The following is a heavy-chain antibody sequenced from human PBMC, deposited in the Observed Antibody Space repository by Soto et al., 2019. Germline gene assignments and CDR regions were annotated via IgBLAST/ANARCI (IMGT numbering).Heavy chain of an antibody. CDR1: GFTFSSYW. J-gene: IGHJ4*02. Sequence: EGSLRLSCAASGFTFSSYWMSWVRQAPGKGLEWVANIKQDGSEKYYVDSVKGRFTISRDNAKNSLYLQMNSLRAEDTAVYYCARDRQVWFGELREDYFDYWGQGTLGTVSS. CDR3: ARDRQVWFGELREDYFDY. V-gene: IGHV3-7*01. D-gene: IGHD3-10*01. CDR2: IKQDGSEK.